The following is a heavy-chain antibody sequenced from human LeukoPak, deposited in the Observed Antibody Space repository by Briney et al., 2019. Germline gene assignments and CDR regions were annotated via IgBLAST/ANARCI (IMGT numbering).Heavy chain of an antibody. Sequence: SETLSLACTVPGGSISSYFWSWIRQPPGKGLEWIGYVYYSGSTTYNPSLKSRVTISVDTSKNEFSLKLSSVTAADTAVYYCARGTCSNGVCYRYGEGFHYWGQGTLVTVSS. CDR1: GGSISSYF. V-gene: IGHV4-59*01. CDR2: VYYSGST. D-gene: IGHD2-8*01. CDR3: ARGTCSNGVCYRYGEGFHY. J-gene: IGHJ4*02.